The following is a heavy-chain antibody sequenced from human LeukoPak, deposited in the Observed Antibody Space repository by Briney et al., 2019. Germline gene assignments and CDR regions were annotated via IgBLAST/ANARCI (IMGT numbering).Heavy chain of an antibody. D-gene: IGHD2-2*01. CDR1: GGSISSSSYY. J-gene: IGHJ3*02. Sequence: SETLSLTCTVSGGSISSSSYYWGWIRQPPGKGLEWIGSIYYSGSTYYNPSLKSRVTISVDTSKNQFSLKLSSVTAADTAVYYCARDNVVVVPAAMRDAFDIWGQGTMVTVSS. CDR2: IYYSGST. CDR3: ARDNVVVVPAAMRDAFDI. V-gene: IGHV4-39*07.